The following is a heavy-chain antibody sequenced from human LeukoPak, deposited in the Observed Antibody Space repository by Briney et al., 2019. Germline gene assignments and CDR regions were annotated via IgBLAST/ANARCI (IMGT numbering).Heavy chain of an antibody. V-gene: IGHV3-33*05. CDR3: TRYNNDHFDY. CDR2: IAYDGSRA. J-gene: IGHJ4*02. D-gene: IGHD1-14*01. CDR1: GFTFGGYG. Sequence: GGSLRLSCAGSGFTFGGYGMHWFRQTPGKGLEWVAVIAYDGSRAFYADSVKGRFTISRDNPKNTMSVQMDVLRAEDTAVYYCTRYNNDHFDYWGQGTLVTVSS.